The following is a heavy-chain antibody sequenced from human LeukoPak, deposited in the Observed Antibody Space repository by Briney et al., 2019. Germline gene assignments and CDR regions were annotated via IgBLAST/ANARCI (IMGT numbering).Heavy chain of an antibody. Sequence: GGSLRLSCAASGFTFSSYSMIWVRQAPGKGLEWVSSISRTSSYIYYADSLKGRFTISGDNAKNSLYLQMNSLRAEDTAVYYCARDLGGGSYYIDYWGQGTLVTVSS. V-gene: IGHV3-21*01. CDR2: ISRTSSYI. J-gene: IGHJ4*02. CDR1: GFTFSSYS. D-gene: IGHD1-26*01. CDR3: ARDLGGGSYYIDY.